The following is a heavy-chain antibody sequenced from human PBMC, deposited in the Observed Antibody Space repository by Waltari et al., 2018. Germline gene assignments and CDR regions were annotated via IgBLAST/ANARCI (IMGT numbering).Heavy chain of an antibody. V-gene: IGHV1-69*01. CDR2: IIPKIGAS. CDR1: GGAFGRFA. Sequence: QVQLVQSGAEVKKPGSSVKVSCKASGGAFGRFASSWVRQAAGEGLEWMGGIIPKIGASNYAQKFQGRVTITADDSTRIAYMEVSSLSFEDTAVYFCATDTSPPYWGQGTLVIVSS. CDR3: ATDTSPPY. J-gene: IGHJ4*02. D-gene: IGHD2-2*01.